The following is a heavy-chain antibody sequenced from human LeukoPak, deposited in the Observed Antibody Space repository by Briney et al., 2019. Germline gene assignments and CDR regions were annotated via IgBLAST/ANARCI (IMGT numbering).Heavy chain of an antibody. CDR2: ISGSGGST. CDR1: GFSFRDYA. D-gene: IGHD4-23*01. Sequence: PGGSFRLSCAASGFSFRDYAMHWVRQPPGKGLEWVSGISGSGGSTFYPDSVKGRFTISRDNSKNTLYLQMNSLRAEDTAVYYCARDYGGNLGWFDPWGQGTLVTVSS. V-gene: IGHV3-23*01. CDR3: ARDYGGNLGWFDP. J-gene: IGHJ5*02.